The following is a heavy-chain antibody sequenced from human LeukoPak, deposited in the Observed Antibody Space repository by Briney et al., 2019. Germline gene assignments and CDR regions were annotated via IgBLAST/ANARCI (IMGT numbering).Heavy chain of an antibody. CDR2: TYYRSAWYN. J-gene: IGHJ5*02. CDR1: GDSVSSNSVT. D-gene: IGHD2-2*01. Sequence: SQTLSLTCAISGDSVSSNSVTWNWIRQSPSRGLEWLGRTYYRSAWYNDYAVSVRGRITVNPDTSKNQFSLHLDSVTPEDTAVYYCARRLTQYDCFDPWGQGILVTVSS. CDR3: ARRLTQYDCFDP. V-gene: IGHV6-1*01.